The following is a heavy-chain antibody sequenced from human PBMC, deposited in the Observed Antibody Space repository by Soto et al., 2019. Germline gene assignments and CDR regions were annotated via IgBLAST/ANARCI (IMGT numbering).Heavy chain of an antibody. Sequence: GGSLRLSCAASGFTFSSYSMNWVRQAPGKGLEWVSSISSSSSYIYYADSVKGRFTISRDNAKNSLYLQMNSLRAEDTAVYYCVRDVGDGYSSSYYYGMDVWGQGTTVTVSS. V-gene: IGHV3-21*01. CDR1: GFTFSSYS. CDR2: ISSSSSYI. D-gene: IGHD6-13*01. J-gene: IGHJ6*02. CDR3: VRDVGDGYSSSYYYGMDV.